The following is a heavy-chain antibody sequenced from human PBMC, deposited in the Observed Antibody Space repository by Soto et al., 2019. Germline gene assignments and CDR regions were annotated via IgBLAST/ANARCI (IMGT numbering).Heavy chain of an antibody. J-gene: IGHJ6*03. CDR1: GYTLSSYG. V-gene: IGHV1-18*01. Sequence: ASVKVSCKASGYTLSSYGIAWVRQAPGQGLEWMGWITTYNGDTNYEQKLQGRATMTTDTATNTAYMELRSLTSDDTAVYYCARVAARPRTLSYYYYMDVWGKGTTVTVSS. CDR2: ITTYNGDT. D-gene: IGHD6-6*01. CDR3: ARVAARPRTLSYYYYMDV.